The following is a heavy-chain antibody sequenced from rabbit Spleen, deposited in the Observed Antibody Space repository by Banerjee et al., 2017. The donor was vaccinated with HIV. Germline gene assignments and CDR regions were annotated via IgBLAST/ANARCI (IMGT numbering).Heavy chain of an antibody. Sequence: QSLEKSGGGLVKPEGSLTLTCKASGVSFSDKDVMCWVRQAPGKGLEWIACINIVTGKDVYATWVKGRFIMSRTSSTTVTLQMTSLTAADTATYICASGYSDIYLDLWGQGTLVTVS. CDR3: ASGYSDIYLDL. D-gene: IGHD1-1*01. V-gene: IGHV1S40*01. CDR1: GVSFSDKDV. J-gene: IGHJ4*01. CDR2: INIVTGKD.